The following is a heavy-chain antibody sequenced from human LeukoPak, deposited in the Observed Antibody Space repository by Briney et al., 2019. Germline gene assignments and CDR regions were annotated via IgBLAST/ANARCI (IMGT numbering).Heavy chain of an antibody. J-gene: IGHJ4*02. CDR2: INPKSGGT. V-gene: IGHV1-2*02. D-gene: IGHD1-26*01. Sequence: GASVKVSCKASGYTFTGYYMQWVRQAPGQGLEWMGWINPKSGGTNYAQKFQGRVTMTRDTSISTAYMELSRLRSDDTAVYYCARSPQWELVCYFDCWGQGTLVTVSS. CDR3: ARSPQWELVCYFDC. CDR1: GYTFTGYY.